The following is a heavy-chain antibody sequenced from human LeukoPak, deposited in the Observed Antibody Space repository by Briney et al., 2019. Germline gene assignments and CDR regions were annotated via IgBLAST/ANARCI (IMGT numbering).Heavy chain of an antibody. J-gene: IGHJ4*02. D-gene: IGHD3-22*01. CDR3: ASIMRDYYDSSGTLFDY. CDR2: IYSGGST. V-gene: IGHV3-53*01. CDR1: GFTVSSNY. Sequence: GGSLRLSCAASGFTVSSNYMSWVRQAPGKGLEWVSVIYSGGSTYYADSVKGRFTISRDNSKNTLYLQMNSLRAEDTAVYYCASIMRDYYDSSGTLFDYWGQGTLVTVSS.